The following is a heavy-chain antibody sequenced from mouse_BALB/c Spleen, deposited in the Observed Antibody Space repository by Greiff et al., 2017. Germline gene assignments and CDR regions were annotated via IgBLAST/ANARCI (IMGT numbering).Heavy chain of an antibody. CDR2: INPSSGYT. CDR3: ARSTGYDYDRFAY. CDR1: GYTFTSYT. J-gene: IGHJ3*01. Sequence: VQLQQSGAELARPGASVKMSCKASGYTFTSYTMHWVKQRPGQGLEWIGYINPSSGYTNYNQKFKDQATLTADKSSSTAYMQLSSLTSEDSAVYYCARSTGYDYDRFAYWGQGTLVTVSA. V-gene: IGHV1-4*01. D-gene: IGHD2-4*01.